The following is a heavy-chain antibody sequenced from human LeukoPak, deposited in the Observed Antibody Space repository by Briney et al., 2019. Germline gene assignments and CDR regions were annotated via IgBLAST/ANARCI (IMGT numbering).Heavy chain of an antibody. Sequence: PSETLSLTRTVSGGSISSSYWSWIRQPPGKGLEWIGYIYYTGSTNYNPSLKSRVTISQDTSKNQFSLKLSSVTAADTAVYYCARRPHGWGHAFDIWGQGTMVSVSS. CDR2: IYYTGST. CDR3: ARRPHGWGHAFDI. CDR1: GGSISSSY. J-gene: IGHJ3*02. D-gene: IGHD6-19*01. V-gene: IGHV4-59*08.